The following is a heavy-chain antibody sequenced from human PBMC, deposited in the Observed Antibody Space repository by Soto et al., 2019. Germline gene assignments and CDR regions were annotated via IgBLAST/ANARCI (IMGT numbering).Heavy chain of an antibody. CDR3: ARSEEDSDYYYYGMDV. D-gene: IGHD2-15*01. CDR1: GDAVSSNSVA. V-gene: IGHV6-1*01. CDR2: TYYRSRWYS. J-gene: IGHJ6*02. Sequence: SQTLSLTCVGSGDAVSSNSVAWNWVRQSPSRGLEWLGRTYYRSRWYSDYAVSVRSRIDINADTSKNQVSLQLNSVTPEDTAVYYCARSEEDSDYYYYGMDVWGQGTTVTVSS.